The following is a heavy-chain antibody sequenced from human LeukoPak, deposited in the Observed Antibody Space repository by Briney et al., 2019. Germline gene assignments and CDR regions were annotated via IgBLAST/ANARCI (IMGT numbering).Heavy chain of an antibody. Sequence: PGGSLRLSCAASGFSFSSFAMSWVRQAPGKGLEWVSTVSGGGAYTYYADSVKSRFTVSRDDSKSMHFLQMNSLRPEDTALYFCAKRITVSAGYYLDSWGQGTLVTVSS. V-gene: IGHV3-23*01. D-gene: IGHD2-8*01. CDR2: VSGGGAYT. CDR3: AKRITVSAGYYLDS. J-gene: IGHJ4*02. CDR1: GFSFSSFA.